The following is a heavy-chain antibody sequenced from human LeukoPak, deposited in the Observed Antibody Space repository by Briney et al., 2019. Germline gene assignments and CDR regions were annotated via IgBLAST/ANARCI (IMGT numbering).Heavy chain of an antibody. D-gene: IGHD5-24*01. J-gene: IGHJ4*02. Sequence: SQTLSLTCTVSGGSISSGGYYWSWIRQHPGKGREWIGYIYYTGSTYYNPSRKSRITISVDTSKNQFSLKLSSVTAADTAVYYCARGEGYNHDYWGQGTLVTVSS. CDR3: ARGEGYNHDY. CDR2: IYYTGST. CDR1: GGSISSGGYY. V-gene: IGHV4-31*03.